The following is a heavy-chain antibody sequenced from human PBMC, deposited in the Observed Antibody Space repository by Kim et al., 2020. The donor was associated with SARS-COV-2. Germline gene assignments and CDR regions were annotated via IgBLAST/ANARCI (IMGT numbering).Heavy chain of an antibody. J-gene: IGHJ4*02. CDR1: GFTFTTYS. CDR3: ASRYSSGSYYPY. Sequence: GGSLRLSCAASGFTFTTYSMNWVRQAPGKGLEWVSYISSSSGAMYYADSVKGRFTISRDNAKNSLYLQMNSLRDEDTAVYYCASRYSSGSYYPYWGQGTL. V-gene: IGHV3-48*02. D-gene: IGHD3-10*01. CDR2: ISSSSGAM.